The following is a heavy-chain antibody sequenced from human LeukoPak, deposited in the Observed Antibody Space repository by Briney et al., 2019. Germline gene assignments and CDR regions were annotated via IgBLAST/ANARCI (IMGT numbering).Heavy chain of an antibody. CDR2: ISRSGSTK. V-gene: IGHV3-11*01. J-gene: IGHJ6*03. Sequence: GGSLRLSCAASGFTFSDHYMDWVRQAPGKGLEWVSSISRSGSTKYYADSVKGRFTISRDNAKNSLFLQMNSLRAEDTAVYYCARVLRYCSGGNCYSGGLGYMDVWGKGTTVTISS. D-gene: IGHD2-15*01. CDR1: GFTFSDHY. CDR3: ARVLRYCSGGNCYSGGLGYMDV.